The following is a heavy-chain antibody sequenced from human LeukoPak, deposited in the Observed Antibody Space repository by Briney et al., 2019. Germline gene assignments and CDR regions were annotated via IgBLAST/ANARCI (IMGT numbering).Heavy chain of an antibody. CDR1: GYTFTSYD. CDR2: MNPNSGNT. CDR3: ARVRGYSSGWYYYYYYMDV. V-gene: IGHV1-8*01. J-gene: IGHJ6*03. Sequence: ASVKVSCKASGYTFTSYDIDWVRQATGQGLEWMGWMNPNSGNTGYAQKFQGRVTMTRNTSISTAYMELSSQRSEDKAVYYCARVRGYSSGWYYYYYYMDVWGKGTTVTVSS. D-gene: IGHD6-19*01.